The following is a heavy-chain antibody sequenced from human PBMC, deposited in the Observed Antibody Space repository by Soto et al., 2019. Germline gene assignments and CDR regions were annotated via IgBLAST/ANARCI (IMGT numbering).Heavy chain of an antibody. Sequence: EVQLVESGGGLVKPGGSLRLSCAASGFTFSSFGMNWVRQAPGKGLEWVSSISTGSSYMYYADSVKGRFTISRDNAKSSLYLQMNSLRADDTAGYYYARAVWFGEFLYPDAFDIWGQGTVVPVSS. J-gene: IGHJ3*02. V-gene: IGHV3-21*01. CDR3: ARAVWFGEFLYPDAFDI. CDR2: ISTGSSYM. CDR1: GFTFSSFG. D-gene: IGHD3-10*01.